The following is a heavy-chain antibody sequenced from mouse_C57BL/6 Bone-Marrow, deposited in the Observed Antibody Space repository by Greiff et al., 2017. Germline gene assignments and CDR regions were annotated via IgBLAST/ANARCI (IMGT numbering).Heavy chain of an antibody. CDR3: AMAYSLRRFDY. J-gene: IGHJ2*01. CDR1: GYTFTDSS. Sequence: QVQLQQSGAELVKPGASVKISCKASGYTFTDSSINWVKQRPGKGLEWIGQIGPGSGSTYYNGKFKGKATLTADKSSSPACMQLSSLTSEDSAVYFGAMAYSLRRFDYWGQGTTLTVSS. V-gene: IGHV1-77*01. CDR2: IGPGSGST.